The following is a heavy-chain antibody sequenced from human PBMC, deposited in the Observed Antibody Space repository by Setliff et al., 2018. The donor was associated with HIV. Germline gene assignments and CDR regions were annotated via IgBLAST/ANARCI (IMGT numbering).Heavy chain of an antibody. CDR1: GGSFGAYY. J-gene: IGHJ5*02. Sequence: TSETLSLTCTLYGGSFGAYYWTWIRQSPEKGLEWIGEINHSGSTTYNPSLKSRVTISIDTSKNQFSLKLSSVTAADTAVYYCARAFTTRTTMIRGSILRVGNWFDPWGQGTLVTVSS. CDR2: INHSGST. D-gene: IGHD3-10*01. V-gene: IGHV4-34*01. CDR3: ARAFTTRTTMIRGSILRVGNWFDP.